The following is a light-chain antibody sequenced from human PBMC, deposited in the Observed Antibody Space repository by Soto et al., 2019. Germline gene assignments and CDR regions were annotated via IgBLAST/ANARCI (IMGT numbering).Light chain of an antibody. CDR2: GAS. CDR1: QSVSNSY. CDR3: QQYGSSPPT. V-gene: IGKV3-20*01. Sequence: EIVLTQSPGTLSLSPGERATLSCRASQSVSNSYLAWHQQKPGQAPRLLIYGASSRATGIPDRFSGSGSGTDFTLTISRLEPEDFAMYYCQQYGSSPPTFGQGTKLETK. J-gene: IGKJ2*01.